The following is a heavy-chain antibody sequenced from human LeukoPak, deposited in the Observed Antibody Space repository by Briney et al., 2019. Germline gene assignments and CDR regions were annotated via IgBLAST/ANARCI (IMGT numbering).Heavy chain of an antibody. CDR1: GYTFTGYY. V-gene: IGHV1-2*02. D-gene: IGHD6-19*01. CDR3: ARDKRLARTIAVASWLIDY. J-gene: IGHJ4*02. Sequence: EASVKVSCKASGYTFTGYYMHWVRQAPGQGLGWMGWINPNSGGTNYAQKFQGRVTMTRDTSISTAYMELSRLRSDDTAVYYCARDKRLARTIAVASWLIDYWGQGTLVTVSS. CDR2: INPNSGGT.